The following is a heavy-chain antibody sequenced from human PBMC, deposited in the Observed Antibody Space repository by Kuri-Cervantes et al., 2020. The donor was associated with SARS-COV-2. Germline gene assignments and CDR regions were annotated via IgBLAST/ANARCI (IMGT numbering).Heavy chain of an antibody. CDR3: AKTASTVTTNPYRYYFDY. Sequence: SETLSLTCTVSGGSISSSNYYWGWIRQPPGKGLEWIGYIYYSGSTNYNPSLKSRVTISVDTSKNQFSLKLSSVTAADTAVYYCAKTASTVTTNPYRYYFDYWGQGTLVTVSS. CDR2: IYYSGST. J-gene: IGHJ4*02. D-gene: IGHD4-11*01. CDR1: GGSISSSNYY. V-gene: IGHV4-61*05.